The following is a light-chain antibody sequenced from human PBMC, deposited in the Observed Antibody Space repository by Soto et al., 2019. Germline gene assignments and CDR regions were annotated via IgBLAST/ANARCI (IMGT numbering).Light chain of an antibody. Sequence: DVVLTQSPLSLPVTLGQSASISCRSSQSLVYSDGNTYLGWFQQRPGQSPRRLIYKVSNRDSGVPDRFSGRGSGTDFTLKISRVEAEDVGVYYCMQGTHWPPWTFGQGTKVEIK. V-gene: IGKV2-30*01. CDR1: QSLVYSDGNTY. CDR3: MQGTHWPPWT. CDR2: KVS. J-gene: IGKJ1*01.